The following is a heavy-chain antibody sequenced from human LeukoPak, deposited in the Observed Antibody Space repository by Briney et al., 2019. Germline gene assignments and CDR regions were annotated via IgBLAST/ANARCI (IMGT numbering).Heavy chain of an antibody. CDR2: ISHGGST. Sequence: SETLSLTCTVSGDSITSSSYYWGWIRQPPGKGLEWIGTISHGGSTYYNLSLKSRVSISGDTSKTQFSLTLSSVTAADTAVYYCAGDERRGSYGHWFDPWGQGTLVTVSS. CDR3: AGDERRGSYGHWFDP. CDR1: GDSITSSSYY. D-gene: IGHD3-16*01. V-gene: IGHV4-39*07. J-gene: IGHJ5*02.